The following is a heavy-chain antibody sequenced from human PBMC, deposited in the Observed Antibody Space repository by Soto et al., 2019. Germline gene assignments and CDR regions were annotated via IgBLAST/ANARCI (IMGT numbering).Heavy chain of an antibody. CDR2: IIALSGTT. D-gene: IGHD3-22*01. CDR3: ARGPDRSGFYLFDY. J-gene: IGHJ4*02. Sequence: SVKVSCKASGGTFSNHALSWVRQAPGQGPEWMGGIIALSGTTNYAQKFQGRVTITVDESMTTAYMELSSLRYEDTAVYYCARGPDRSGFYLFDYWGQGTPVSASS. CDR1: GGTFSNHA. V-gene: IGHV1-69*13.